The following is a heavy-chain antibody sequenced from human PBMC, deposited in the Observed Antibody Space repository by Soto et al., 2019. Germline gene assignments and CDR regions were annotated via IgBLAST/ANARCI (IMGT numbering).Heavy chain of an antibody. CDR3: ARRTSGDRSSPRCNDAFDI. D-gene: IGHD2-2*01. J-gene: IGHJ3*02. CDR2: MNTNIGNT. CDR1: GYTCTSYD. Sequence: ASVKVSCKASGYTCTSYDINWGRQATGQGLEWMGWMNTNIGNTGYAQKLQARVTMTSDTSIRTAYMELRSLRPEDTAVYYCARRTSGDRSSPRCNDAFDIWGQGTMVTVSS. V-gene: IGHV1-8*02.